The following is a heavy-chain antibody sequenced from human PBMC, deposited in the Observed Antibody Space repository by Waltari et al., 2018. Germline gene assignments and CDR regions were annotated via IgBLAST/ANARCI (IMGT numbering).Heavy chain of an antibody. CDR1: GFTFGDYA. J-gene: IGHJ4*02. Sequence: EVQLVESGGGLVQPGRSLGLSCTASGFTFGDYAMSWVRQAPGKGLEWVGFIRSKAYGGTTEYAASVKGRFTISRDDSKSIAYLQMNSLKTEDTAVYYCTRDRQLWGYYGSGSYYTIDYWGQGTLVTVSS. D-gene: IGHD3-10*01. CDR3: TRDRQLWGYYGSGSYYTIDY. V-gene: IGHV3-49*04. CDR2: IRSKAYGGTT.